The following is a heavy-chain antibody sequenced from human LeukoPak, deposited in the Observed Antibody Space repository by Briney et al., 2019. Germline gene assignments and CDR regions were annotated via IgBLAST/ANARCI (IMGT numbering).Heavy chain of an antibody. CDR3: ARRYYYDSSGYYDY. Sequence: GESLILSCKGSGYSFTSYWIGWVRQMPGKGMEWMGIIYPGGSDTTYSPSFHGQVSLSTGKSISTAYLQWSSLQATDTAMYYCARRYYYDSSGYYDYWGQGTLVTVSS. V-gene: IGHV5-51*01. D-gene: IGHD3-22*01. CDR2: IYPGGSDT. J-gene: IGHJ4*02. CDR1: GYSFTSYW.